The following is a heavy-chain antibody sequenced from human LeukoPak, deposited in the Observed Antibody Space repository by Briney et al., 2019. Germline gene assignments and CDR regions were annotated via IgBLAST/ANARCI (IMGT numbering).Heavy chain of an antibody. CDR3: ARSGYYTRHFDY. D-gene: IGHD3-3*01. Sequence: SETLSLTCTVSGGSISSGSYYWSWIRQPAGKGLEWIVRIDTSGSTNYNPSLKSRVTISVDTSKNQFSLKLSSVTAADTAVYYCARSGYYTRHFDYWGQGTLVTVSS. V-gene: IGHV4-61*02. CDR1: GGSISSGSYY. J-gene: IGHJ4*02. CDR2: IDTSGST.